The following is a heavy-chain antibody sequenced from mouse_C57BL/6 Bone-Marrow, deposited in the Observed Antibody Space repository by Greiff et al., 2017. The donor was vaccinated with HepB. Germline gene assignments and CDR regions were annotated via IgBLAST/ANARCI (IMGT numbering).Heavy chain of an antibody. CDR2: INPNYGTT. J-gene: IGHJ2*01. D-gene: IGHD1-1*01. CDR3: AATVVPFDY. CDR1: GYSFTDYN. Sequence: VQLQQSGPELVKPGASVKISCKASGYSFTDYNMNWVKQSNGKSLEWIGVINPNYGTTNYNEKFKSKATLTVDKSSSTAYMQLSSLTSADSAVYYCAATVVPFDYWGQGTTLTVSS. V-gene: IGHV1-39*01.